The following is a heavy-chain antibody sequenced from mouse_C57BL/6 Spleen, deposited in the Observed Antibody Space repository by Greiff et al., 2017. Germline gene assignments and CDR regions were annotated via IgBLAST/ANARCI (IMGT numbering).Heavy chain of an antibody. Sequence: VKLQQPGAELVKPGASVKLSCKASGYTFTSYWMHWVKQRPGQGLEWIGMIHPNSGSTNYNEKFKSKATLTVDKSSSTAYMQLSSLTSEDSAVYYCAREGGYYYGSSYWYFDVWGTGTTVTVSS. V-gene: IGHV1-64*01. CDR1: GYTFTSYW. CDR3: AREGGYYYGSSYWYFDV. D-gene: IGHD1-1*01. CDR2: IHPNSGST. J-gene: IGHJ1*03.